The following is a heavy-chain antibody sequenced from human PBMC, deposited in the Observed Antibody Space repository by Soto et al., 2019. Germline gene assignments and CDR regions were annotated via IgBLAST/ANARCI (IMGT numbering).Heavy chain of an antibody. V-gene: IGHV1-18*01. CDR1: GYTFTTYG. D-gene: IGHD1-26*01. J-gene: IGHJ6*02. CDR3: AREREMPYYSYGLDV. CDR2: ISGYDGHT. Sequence: QVQLVQSGAEVRKPGASVKVSCKASGYTFTTYGISWVRQAPGQGLEWMGWISGYDGHTKYAEKLQGRIIMTTDTSTSTVYMDLRSLRSDDTAVYYCAREREMPYYSYGLDVWGQGTTVTVSS.